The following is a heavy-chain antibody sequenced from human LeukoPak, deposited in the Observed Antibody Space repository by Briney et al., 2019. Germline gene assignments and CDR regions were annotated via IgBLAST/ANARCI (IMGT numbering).Heavy chain of an antibody. J-gene: IGHJ6*02. D-gene: IGHD3-22*01. CDR3: ARETNYYDSSGQYYYYYYGMDV. V-gene: IGHV4-4*07. CDR2: IYTSGST. Sequence: PSETLSLTCTVSGGSISSYYWSWIRQPAGRGLEWIGRIYTSGSTNYNPSLKSRVTMSVDTSKNQFSLKLSSVTAADTAVYYCARETNYYDSSGQYYYYYYGMDVWGQGTTVTVSS. CDR1: GGSISSYY.